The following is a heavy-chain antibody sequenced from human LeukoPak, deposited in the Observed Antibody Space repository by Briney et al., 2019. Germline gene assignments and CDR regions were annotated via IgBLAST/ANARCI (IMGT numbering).Heavy chain of an antibody. J-gene: IGHJ6*03. CDR3: ARGGSVPAGYYYYYYYMDV. CDR1: GGSFSGFY. CDR2: INHSGST. V-gene: IGHV4-34*01. Sequence: SETLSLTCAVYGGSFSGFYWSWIRQPPGKGLEWIGEINHSGSTNYNPSLKSRVTISVDTSKNQFSLKLSSVTAADTAVYYCARGGSVPAGYYYYYYYMDVWGKGTTVTVSS. D-gene: IGHD2-2*01.